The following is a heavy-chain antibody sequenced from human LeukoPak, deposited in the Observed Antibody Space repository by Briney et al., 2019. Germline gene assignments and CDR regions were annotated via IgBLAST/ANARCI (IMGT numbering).Heavy chain of an antibody. D-gene: IGHD1-14*01. Sequence: SETLSLTCAVSGGSISSGGYSWSWIRQLPGKGLEWIGYIYHSGSTYYNPSLKSRVTISVDRSKNQFSLKLSSVTAADTAVYYCARVPGGGYFDYWGQGTLVTVSS. CDR1: GGSISSGGYS. V-gene: IGHV4-30-2*01. CDR2: IYHSGST. J-gene: IGHJ4*02. CDR3: ARVPGGGYFDY.